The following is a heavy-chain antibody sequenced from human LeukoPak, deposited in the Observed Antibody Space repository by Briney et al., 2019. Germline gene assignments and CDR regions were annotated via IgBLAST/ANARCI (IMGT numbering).Heavy chain of an antibody. J-gene: IGHJ5*02. V-gene: IGHV1-69*13. Sequence: SVKVSCKASGGTFSSYAISWVRQAPGQGLEWMGGIIPIFGTANYAQKFQGRVTITADESTSTAYMELSSLRSEDTAVYYCANQPDYGDYEINWFDPWGQGTLVTVSS. D-gene: IGHD4-17*01. CDR2: IIPIFGTA. CDR1: GGTFSSYA. CDR3: ANQPDYGDYEINWFDP.